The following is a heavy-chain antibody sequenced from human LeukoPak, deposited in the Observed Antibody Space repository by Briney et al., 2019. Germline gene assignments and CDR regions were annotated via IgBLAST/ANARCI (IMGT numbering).Heavy chain of an antibody. V-gene: IGHV1-18*01. CDR3: ARDLGFGELDNWFDP. CDR1: GYTFTSYG. D-gene: IGHD3-10*01. CDR2: ISAYNGNT. J-gene: IGHJ5*02. Sequence: GASVKVSCKASGYTFTSYGISWVRQAPGQGLEWMGWISAYNGNTNYAQKLQGRVTMTTDTSTSTAYMELRSLRSDDTAVYYCARDLGFGELDNWFDPWGQGTLVTVSS.